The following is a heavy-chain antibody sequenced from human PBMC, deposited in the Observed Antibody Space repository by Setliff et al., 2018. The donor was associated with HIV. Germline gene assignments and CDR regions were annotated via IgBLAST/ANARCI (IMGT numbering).Heavy chain of an antibody. J-gene: IGHJ6*03. CDR3: ARIGPDYDILTGYRDYYYMDV. CDR1: GYTFTSYG. V-gene: IGHV1-18*01. D-gene: IGHD3-9*01. CDR2: ISAYNGNT. Sequence: ASVKVSCKASGYTFTSYGINWVRQAPGQGLEWMGWISAYNGNTNYAQTLQGRVTMTTDTSTKTAYLELRSLRSDDTAMYYCARIGPDYDILTGYRDYYYMDVWGKGTTVTVSS.